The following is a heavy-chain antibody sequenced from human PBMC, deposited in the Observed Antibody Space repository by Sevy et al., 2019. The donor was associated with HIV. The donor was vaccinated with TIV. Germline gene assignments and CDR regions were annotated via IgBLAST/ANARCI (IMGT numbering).Heavy chain of an antibody. CDR3: ARPRANYVDNYFFYAMDV. J-gene: IGHJ6*02. CDR1: GFAFTNYYA. CDR2: ISFDESDK. D-gene: IGHD4-17*01. V-gene: IGHV3-30-3*01. Sequence: GGSLRLSCAASGFAFTNYYAMHWVRQAPGKGLEWVALISFDESDKYYADSVKGRFTISRDNFKNTLYLHMNSLTTEDTAVYYCARPRANYVDNYFFYAMDVWGQGTTVTVSS.